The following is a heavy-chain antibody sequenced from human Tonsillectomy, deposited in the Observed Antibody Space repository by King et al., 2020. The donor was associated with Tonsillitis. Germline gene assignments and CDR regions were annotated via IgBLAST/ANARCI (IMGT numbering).Heavy chain of an antibody. CDR2: IVIGSVDT. CDR1: GFTFPKSA. V-gene: IGHV1-58*01. J-gene: IGHJ3*02. Sequence: QLVQSGPEVKKPGTSVRVSCKASGFTFPKSAVQWVRQARGQRLEWIGWIVIGSVDTNYAQNFQERVTISRDMSTRTVYMELSSLRSSAVFYCAAPIEGVTYAFDIWGQGTTVTVSS. D-gene: IGHD1-26*01. CDR3: AAPIEGVTYAFDI.